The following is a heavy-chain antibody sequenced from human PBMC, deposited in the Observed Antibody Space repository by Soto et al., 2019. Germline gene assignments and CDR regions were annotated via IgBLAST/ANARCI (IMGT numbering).Heavy chain of an antibody. CDR2: IGTAGDT. Sequence: LRLSCAASGFTFSSYDMHWGRQPTGKGLEWVSTIGTAGDTYYAVSVKGRFTISRDNAKNSLSLQMNSLRAGDTAVYFCARGQEVGAHFFDSWGQGTQVTVS. CDR3: ARGQEVGAHFFDS. J-gene: IGHJ4*02. V-gene: IGHV3-13*01. CDR1: GFTFSSYD. D-gene: IGHD2-15*01.